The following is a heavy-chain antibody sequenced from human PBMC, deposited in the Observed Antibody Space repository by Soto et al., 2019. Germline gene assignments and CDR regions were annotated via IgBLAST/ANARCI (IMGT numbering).Heavy chain of an antibody. Sequence: QVQLVQSGAEVKKPGSSVKVSCKASGGTFSSYTISWVRQAPGQGLEWMGRIIPILGIVKYAQKFQGRVTITADKSTSTAYMELSSLRSEDTAVYYCAIALTVGVPVDYWGQGTLVTVSS. CDR1: GGTFSSYT. CDR3: AIALTVGVPVDY. V-gene: IGHV1-69*02. CDR2: IIPILGIV. D-gene: IGHD1-26*01. J-gene: IGHJ4*02.